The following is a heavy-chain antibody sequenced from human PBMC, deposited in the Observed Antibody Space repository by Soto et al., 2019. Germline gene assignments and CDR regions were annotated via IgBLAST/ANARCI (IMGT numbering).Heavy chain of an antibody. CDR2: IIPIFGTA. D-gene: IGHD5-18*01. CDR1: GGTFSSYA. J-gene: IGHJ4*02. CDR3: AREVVGYSYGYVFDY. Sequence: QVQLVQSGAEVKKPGSSVKVSCKASGGTFSSYAISWVRQAPGQGLEWMGGIIPIFGTANYAQKFQGRVTITEDESTSTAYMELSSLRSDDTAVYYCAREVVGYSYGYVFDYWGQGTLVTVSS. V-gene: IGHV1-69*12.